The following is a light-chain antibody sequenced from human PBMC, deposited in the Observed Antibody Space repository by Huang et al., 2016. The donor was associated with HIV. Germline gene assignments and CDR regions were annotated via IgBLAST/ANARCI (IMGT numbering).Light chain of an antibody. J-gene: IGKJ5*01. Sequence: AVQLTQSPSSLSASVGDTVIISCRASQDIGTSLAWDQQRTGRAPKLLISAASTLQTGVPSRFSGDSAGTYFTLFITNLQPEDFATYDCQQLHTYPITFGQGTRLDMK. CDR1: QDIGTS. V-gene: IGKV1-13*02. CDR2: AAS. CDR3: QQLHTYPIT.